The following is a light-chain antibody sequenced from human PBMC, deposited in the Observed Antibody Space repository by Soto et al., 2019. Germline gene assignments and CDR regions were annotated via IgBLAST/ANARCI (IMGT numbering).Light chain of an antibody. J-gene: IGKJ1*01. V-gene: IGKV3-15*01. CDR3: QHYNNWPPWT. CDR2: GAS. Sequence: EIVMTQSRVTLSVSPGERATLSCRASQSVSINLAWYQQKPGQAPRLLIYGASTRATGIPARFSGSGSGTEFTLTISSLQSEDFAVYYCQHYNNWPPWTFGQGTKVEIK. CDR1: QSVSIN.